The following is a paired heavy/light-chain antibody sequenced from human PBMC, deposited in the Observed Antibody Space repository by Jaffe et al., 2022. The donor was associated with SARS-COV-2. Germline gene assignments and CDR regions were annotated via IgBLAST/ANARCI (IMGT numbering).Light chain of an antibody. J-gene: IGLJ3*02. V-gene: IGLV2-11*01. CDR1: SSDVGGYNY. CDR3: CSHAGSYTLM. Sequence: QSALTQPRSVSGSPGQSVAISCTGTSSDVGGYNYVSWYQQHPGKAPKLMIYEVTKRPSGVPDRFSGSKSGNTASLTVSGLQAEDEADYYCCSHAGSYTLMFGGGTKLTVL. CDR2: EVT.
Heavy chain of an antibody. Sequence: EVHLVESGGGLVQPGGSLRLSCVASGFTFSGHWMTWVRQAPGKGLEWVANIKDDGSENYHVDSVKGRFTISRDNAKNSLYLQMNSLRAEDTAVYYCATWGSTWGFDDWGQGTLVIVSS. J-gene: IGHJ4*02. CDR3: ATWGSTWGFDD. CDR2: IKDDGSEN. D-gene: IGHD6-13*01. V-gene: IGHV3-7*03. CDR1: GFTFSGHW.